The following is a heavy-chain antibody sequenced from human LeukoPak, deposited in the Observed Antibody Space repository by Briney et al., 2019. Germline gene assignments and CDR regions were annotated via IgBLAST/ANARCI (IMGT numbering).Heavy chain of an antibody. J-gene: IGHJ3*02. V-gene: IGHV1-46*03. CDR1: GFTFTSYY. CDR3: ACVVRGAFDI. CDR2: INPSGGST. Sequence: ASVKVSCKASGFTFTSYYMHWVRQAPGQGLEWMGIINPSGGSTSYPQKFQGRVTMTRDTSTSTVYMELSSLRSENTAVYYCACVVRGAFDIWGQGTLVTVSS. D-gene: IGHD2-21*01.